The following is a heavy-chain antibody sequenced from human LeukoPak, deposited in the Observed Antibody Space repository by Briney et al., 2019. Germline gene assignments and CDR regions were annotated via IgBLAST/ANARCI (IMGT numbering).Heavy chain of an antibody. Sequence: MSGGSLRLSCATSGFTFSDYPMNWVRQAPGKGLEWVSNIRGSGPGSGSGTYCADSVKGRFIISRDDAKSSVYLQMNSLRIEDSAFYYCARDVNWGFDSWGQGALVTVSS. CDR2: IRGSGPGSGSGT. J-gene: IGHJ4*02. D-gene: IGHD7-27*01. CDR1: GFTFSDYP. V-gene: IGHV3-11*04. CDR3: ARDVNWGFDS.